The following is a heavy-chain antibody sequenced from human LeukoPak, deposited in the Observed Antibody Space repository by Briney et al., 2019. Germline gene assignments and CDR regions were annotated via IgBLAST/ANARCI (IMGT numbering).Heavy chain of an antibody. Sequence: GGSLRLSCAASGFSFNDYGINWVRRAPGKGLEWLSHTNSNGAVISYADPVKGRFTVSRDTAKSSLYLQMNGLRVEDTAIYFCARDPDGDYDFDYWGQGTLVTVSS. D-gene: IGHD4-17*01. V-gene: IGHV3-48*01. CDR1: GFSFNDYG. CDR3: ARDPDGDYDFDY. J-gene: IGHJ4*02. CDR2: TNSNGAVI.